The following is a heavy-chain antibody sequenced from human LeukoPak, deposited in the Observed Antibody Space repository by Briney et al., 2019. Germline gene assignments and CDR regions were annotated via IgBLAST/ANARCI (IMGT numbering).Heavy chain of an antibody. V-gene: IGHV3-23*01. D-gene: IGHD1-14*01. Sequence: GGSLRLSCAASGFTVSSNYMSWVRQAPGKGLEWVSAISGSGGRTYYADSVKGRFTISRDNSKNTLYLQMNSLRAEDTAVYYCAKPARTDHADYWGQGTLVTVSS. J-gene: IGHJ4*02. CDR3: AKPARTDHADY. CDR2: ISGSGGRT. CDR1: GFTVSSNY.